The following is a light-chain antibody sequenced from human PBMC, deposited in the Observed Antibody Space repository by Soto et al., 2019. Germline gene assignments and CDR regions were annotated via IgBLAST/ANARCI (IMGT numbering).Light chain of an antibody. CDR1: QTVSSSY. Sequence: EIVLTQSPGTLSLSPGEGATLSCRASQTVSSSYLAWYQQKPGQAPRLLIYGASSRATGIPDRFSGSGSGTDFTLTISRLEPEDFVVYYCQQYGSSSYTFGQGTKWIS. CDR3: QQYGSSSYT. J-gene: IGKJ2*01. CDR2: GAS. V-gene: IGKV3-20*01.